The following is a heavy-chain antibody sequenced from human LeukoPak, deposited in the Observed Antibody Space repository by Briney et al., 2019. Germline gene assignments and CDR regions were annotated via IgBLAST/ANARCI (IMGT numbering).Heavy chain of an antibody. J-gene: IGHJ4*02. CDR3: ASPHFPGIAAAAREYYFDS. D-gene: IGHD6-13*01. CDR2: IIPILGTA. CDR1: GGTFSSYA. Sequence: SVKGSCKASGGTFSSYAISWVRHAPGHGLEWRWRIIPILGTANSATKLQGRVTITAEKSTSTAYMELSSRRSEDTAVYYCASPHFPGIAAAAREYYFDSWGQGTLVTVSS. V-gene: IGHV1-69*04.